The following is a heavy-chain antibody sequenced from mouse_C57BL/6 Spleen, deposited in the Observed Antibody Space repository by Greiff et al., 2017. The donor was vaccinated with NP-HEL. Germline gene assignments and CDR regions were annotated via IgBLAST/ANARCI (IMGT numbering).Heavy chain of an antibody. CDR3: ARRGTVVATRGYYFDY. CDR1: GYAFSSYW. Sequence: QVQLKQSGAELVKPGASVKISCKASGYAFSSYWMNWVKQRPGKGLEWIGQIYPGDGDTNYNGKFKGKATLTADKSSSTAYMQLSSLTSEDSAVYFCARRGTVVATRGYYFDYWGQGTTLTVSS. V-gene: IGHV1-80*01. D-gene: IGHD1-1*01. J-gene: IGHJ2*01. CDR2: IYPGDGDT.